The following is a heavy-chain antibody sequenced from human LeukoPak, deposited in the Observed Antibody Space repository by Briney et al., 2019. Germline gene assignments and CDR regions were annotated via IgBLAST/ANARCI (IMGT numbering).Heavy chain of an antibody. Sequence: PQASLKVSCNASGCTITGHYMHWMRQPPGQGLEWMGWINPNSGGTNYPQKFQGRVTMTSATSISTAYMELSRLRSDDTAVYYCARGPRGSYYYYYMDVWGKGTTVTVSS. V-gene: IGHV1-2*02. CDR3: ARGPRGSYYYYYMDV. CDR1: GCTITGHY. D-gene: IGHD3-16*01. CDR2: INPNSGGT. J-gene: IGHJ6*03.